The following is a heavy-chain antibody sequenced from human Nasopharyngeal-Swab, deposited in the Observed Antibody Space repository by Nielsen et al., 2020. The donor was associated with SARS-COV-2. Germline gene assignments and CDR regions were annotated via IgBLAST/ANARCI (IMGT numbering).Heavy chain of an antibody. CDR2: ISRSSSYI. J-gene: IGHJ3*02. Sequence: GECLKISCAASGFTFSSYSMNWVRQAPGKGLEWVSSISRSSSYIYYADSVKGRFTISRANAKNSLYLQMNSLRAEDSDMCYCARKPLDIWGQGTMVTVSS. CDR1: GFTFSSYS. V-gene: IGHV3-21*01. CDR3: ARKPLDI.